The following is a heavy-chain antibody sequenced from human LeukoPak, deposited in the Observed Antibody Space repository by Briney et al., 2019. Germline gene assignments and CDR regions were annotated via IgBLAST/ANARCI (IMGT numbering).Heavy chain of an antibody. CDR1: GFIFDDYA. J-gene: IGHJ4*02. CDR3: AKDDYVWGSYLFDY. CDR2: ITWNSDSI. D-gene: IGHD3-16*02. V-gene: IGHV3-9*01. Sequence: GGSLRLSCAASGFIFDDYAMHWVRQVPGKGLEWVSGITWNSDSIGYADSVKGRFTISRDNAKNSLYLQMNSLRAEDTALYYCAKDDYVWGSYLFDYWGQGTLVTVSS.